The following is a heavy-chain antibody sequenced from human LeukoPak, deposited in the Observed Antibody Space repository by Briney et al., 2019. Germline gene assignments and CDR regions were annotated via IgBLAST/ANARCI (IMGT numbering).Heavy chain of an antibody. D-gene: IGHD3-3*01. CDR3: AKVYDFWSGYYTGSDY. J-gene: IGHJ4*02. Sequence: GGSLRLSCAASGFTFSSYAMSWVRQAPGKGLEWVAVISYDGSNKYYADSVKGRFTISRDNSKNTLYLQMNSLRAEDTAVYYCAKVYDFWSGYYTGSDYWGQGTLVTVSS. V-gene: IGHV3-30*18. CDR2: ISYDGSNK. CDR1: GFTFSSYA.